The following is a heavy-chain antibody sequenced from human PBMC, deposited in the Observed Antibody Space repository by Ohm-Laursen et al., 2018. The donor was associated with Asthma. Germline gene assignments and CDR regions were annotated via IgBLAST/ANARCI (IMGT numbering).Heavy chain of an antibody. CDR3: ARADYPPDAFDI. CDR1: GGSISSGGYS. J-gene: IGHJ3*02. V-gene: IGHV4-30-2*01. Sequence: TLSLTCAVSGGSISSGGYSWSWIRQPPGKGLEWIGYIYHSGSTYYNPSLKSRVTISVDRSKNQFSLKLSSVTAADTAVYYCARADYPPDAFDIWGQGTMVTVFS. D-gene: IGHD3-16*01. CDR2: IYHSGST.